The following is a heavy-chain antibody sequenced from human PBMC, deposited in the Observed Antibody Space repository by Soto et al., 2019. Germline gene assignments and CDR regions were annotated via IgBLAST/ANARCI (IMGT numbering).Heavy chain of an antibody. Sequence: ASVKVSCKASGGTFSSYAISWVRQAPGQGLEWMGGIIPIFGTANYAQKFQGRVTITADESTSTAYMELSSLRSEDTAVYYCARDQPGIAPRFDYWGQGTLVTVSS. J-gene: IGHJ4*02. D-gene: IGHD6-13*01. V-gene: IGHV1-69*13. CDR1: GGTFSSYA. CDR3: ARDQPGIAPRFDY. CDR2: IIPIFGTA.